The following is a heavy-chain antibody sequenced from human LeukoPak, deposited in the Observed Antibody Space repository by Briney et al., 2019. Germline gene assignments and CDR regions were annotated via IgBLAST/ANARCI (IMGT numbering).Heavy chain of an antibody. CDR1: GGSISSSSYY. D-gene: IGHD6-6*01. V-gene: IGHV4-39*07. CDR2: IYHSGST. J-gene: IGHJ4*02. Sequence: SETLSLICIVSGGSISSSSYYWGWIRQPPGKGLEWIGSIYHSGSTYYNPSLKSRVTISVDTSKNQFSLNLSSVTAADTAVYYCARGVARSSKFHFSYYFDYWGQGTLVTVSS. CDR3: ARGVARSSKFHFSYYFDY.